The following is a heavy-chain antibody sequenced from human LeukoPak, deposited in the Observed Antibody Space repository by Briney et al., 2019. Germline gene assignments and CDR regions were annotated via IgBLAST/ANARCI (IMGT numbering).Heavy chain of an antibody. CDR1: GYTFTGYY. J-gene: IGHJ4*02. Sequence: PMASVKVSCKASGYTFTGYYMHWVRQAPGQGLEWMGRINPNSGGTNYAQKFQGRVTMTRDTSISTAYMELSRLRSDDTAVYYCAREWGLESSGYYYAYWGQGTLVTVSS. CDR2: INPNSGGT. V-gene: IGHV1-2*06. CDR3: AREWGLESSGYYYAY. D-gene: IGHD3-22*01.